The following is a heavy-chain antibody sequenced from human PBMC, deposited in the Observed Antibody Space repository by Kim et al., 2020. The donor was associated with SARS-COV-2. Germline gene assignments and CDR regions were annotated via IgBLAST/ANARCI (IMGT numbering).Heavy chain of an antibody. D-gene: IGHD6-13*01. J-gene: IGHJ6*01. CDR1: GFTFSSYW. V-gene: IGHV3-7*03. CDR2: IKQDGSEK. Sequence: GGSLRLSCAASGFTFSSYWMSWVRQAPGKGLEWVANIKQDGSEKYYVDSVKGRFTISRDNAKNSLYLQMNSLRAEDTAVYYCARDLHMARRSSKYYYYYGMAPLGPGTPVP. CDR3: ARDLHMARRSSKYYYYYGMAP.